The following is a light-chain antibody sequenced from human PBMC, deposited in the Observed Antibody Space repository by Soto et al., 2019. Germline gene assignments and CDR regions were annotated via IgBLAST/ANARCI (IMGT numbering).Light chain of an antibody. V-gene: IGKV3-20*01. J-gene: IGKJ1*01. CDR2: GAS. CDR3: KQYGSSPWT. CDR1: QSVSSSY. Sequence: EIVLTQSPGTLSLSPGERATLSCRASQSVSSSYLAWYQQKPGQAPRLLIYGASSRATGIPDRFSGSGSGKDFTLTISRLEPEDFAVYSCKQYGSSPWTFGQGTKVEIK.